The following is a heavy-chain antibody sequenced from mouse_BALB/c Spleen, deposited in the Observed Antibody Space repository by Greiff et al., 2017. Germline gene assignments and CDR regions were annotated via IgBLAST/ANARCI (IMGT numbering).Heavy chain of an antibody. CDR2: INPSSGYT. J-gene: IGHJ4*01. CDR3: ARYATTVAEGAMDY. V-gene: IGHV1-4*02. CDR1: GYTFTSYT. Sequence: QVQLQQSAAELARPGASVKMSCKASGYTFTSYTMHWVKQRPGQGLEWIGYINPSSGYTEYNQKFKDKTTLTADKSSSTAYMQLSSLTSEDSAVYYCARYATTVAEGAMDYWGQGTSVTVSS. D-gene: IGHD1-1*01.